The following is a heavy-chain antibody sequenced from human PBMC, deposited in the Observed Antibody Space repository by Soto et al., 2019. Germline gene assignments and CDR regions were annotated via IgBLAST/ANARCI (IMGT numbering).Heavy chain of an antibody. CDR3: ARDPGYSYGYHY. J-gene: IGHJ4*02. CDR2: ISSSSSYI. CDR1: GFNYSSYS. Sequence: PGGSLRLSCAASGFNYSSYSMNWVRQAPGKGLEWVSSISSSSSYIYYADSVKGRFTISRDNAKNSLYLQMNSLRAEDTAVYYCARDPGYSYGYHYWGQGTLVTVSS. V-gene: IGHV3-21*01. D-gene: IGHD5-18*01.